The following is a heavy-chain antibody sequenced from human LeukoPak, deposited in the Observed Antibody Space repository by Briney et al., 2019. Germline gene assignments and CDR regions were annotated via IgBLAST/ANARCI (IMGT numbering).Heavy chain of an antibody. J-gene: IGHJ5*02. CDR3: VRLFYYDSSGPPS. D-gene: IGHD3-22*01. V-gene: IGHV4-39*01. Sequence: SETLSLTCSVLRDSIRSSNYYWGWIRQPPGKGLEWIGSIYYSGSTYYNPSLEGRGTMSIDTSNNQFSLKSTSATATDTAVYYCVRLFYYDSSGPPSWGQGTLVTVSS. CDR1: RDSIRSSNYY. CDR2: IYYSGST.